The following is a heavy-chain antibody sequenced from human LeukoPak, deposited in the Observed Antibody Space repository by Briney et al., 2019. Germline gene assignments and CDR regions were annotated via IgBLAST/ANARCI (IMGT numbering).Heavy chain of an antibody. CDR3: AKDLSSTRFYYYGMDV. J-gene: IGHJ6*02. CDR2: ISWNSGSI. D-gene: IGHD2-2*01. V-gene: IGHV3-9*01. CDR1: GFTFDDCA. Sequence: GRSLRLSCAASGFTFDDCAMHWVRQAPGKGLEWVSGISWNSGSIGYADSVKGRFTITRGNAKNSLYLQMNSLRAEDTALYYCAKDLSSTRFYYYGMDVWGQGTTVTVSS.